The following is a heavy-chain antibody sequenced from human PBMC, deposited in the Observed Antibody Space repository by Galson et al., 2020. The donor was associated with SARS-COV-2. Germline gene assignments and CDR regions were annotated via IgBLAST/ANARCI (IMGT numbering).Heavy chain of an antibody. CDR3: ARGRYSSSWYGAAEYVQH. CDR1: GGSFSGYY. D-gene: IGHD6-13*01. Sequence: SQASETLSLTCAVYGGSFSGYYWSWIRQPPGKGLEWIGEINHSGSTNYNPSLKSRVTISVDTSKNQFSLKLSSVTAADTAVYYCARGRYSSSWYGAAEYVQHWGQGTLVTVSS. CDR2: INHSGST. J-gene: IGHJ1*01. V-gene: IGHV4-34*01.